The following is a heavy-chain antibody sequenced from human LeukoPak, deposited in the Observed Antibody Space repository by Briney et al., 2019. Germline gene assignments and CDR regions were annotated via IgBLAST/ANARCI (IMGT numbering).Heavy chain of an antibody. Sequence: GASVKVSCKASGGTFSSYAISWVRQAPGQGLEWMGGIIPIFGTANYAQKFQGRVTITADESTSTAYMELSSLRSEDTAVYYCEIIHDGSGYYPYYFDSWGQGTLVTVSS. CDR3: EIIHDGSGYYPYYFDS. J-gene: IGHJ4*01. CDR2: IIPIFGTA. V-gene: IGHV1-69*13. CDR1: GGTFSSYA. D-gene: IGHD3-22*01.